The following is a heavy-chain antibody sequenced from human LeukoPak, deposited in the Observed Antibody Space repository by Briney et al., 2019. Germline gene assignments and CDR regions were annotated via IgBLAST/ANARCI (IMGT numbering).Heavy chain of an antibody. V-gene: IGHV3-11*01. CDR2: ISSSGSSI. D-gene: IGHD6-6*01. CDR3: ARDFSSSSDSIYFDY. CDR1: GFTFSDYY. Sequence: GGSLRLSRAASGFTFSDYYMSWIRQAPGKGLEWVSYISSSGSSIYYEDSVKGRFTISRDNAKNSLYPQMNSLRAEDTAVYYCARDFSSSSDSIYFDYWGQGTLVTVSS. J-gene: IGHJ4*02.